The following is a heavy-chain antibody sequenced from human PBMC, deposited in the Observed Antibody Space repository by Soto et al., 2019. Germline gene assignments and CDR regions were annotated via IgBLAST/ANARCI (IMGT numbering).Heavy chain of an antibody. Sequence: PSETLSLTCTVSGGSISSSSYYWAWIRQPPGKGLEWIGSIYYSGSSYYNPSLKSRLTISVDTSKNQVSLKLSSVTAAGTAVYYCASRLRSGYCSGGTCNNGFGPWGQGTLVTVSS. CDR3: ASRLRSGYCSGGTCNNGFGP. CDR2: IYYSGSS. CDR1: GGSISSSSYY. V-gene: IGHV4-39*01. D-gene: IGHD2-15*01. J-gene: IGHJ5*02.